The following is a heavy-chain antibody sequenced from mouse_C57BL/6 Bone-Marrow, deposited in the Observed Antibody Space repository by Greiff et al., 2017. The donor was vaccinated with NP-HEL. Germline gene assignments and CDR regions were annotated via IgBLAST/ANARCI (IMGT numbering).Heavy chain of an antibody. CDR3: TRSRDSSGYVGYAMDY. CDR2: IDPETGGT. D-gene: IGHD3-2*02. CDR1: GYTFTDYE. Sequence: QVQLQQSGAELVRPGASVTLSCKASGYTFTDYEMHWVKQTPVHGLEWIGAIDPETGGTAYNQKFKGKAILTADKSSSTAYMELRSLTSEDSAVYYCTRSRDSSGYVGYAMDYWGQGTSVTVSS. V-gene: IGHV1-15*01. J-gene: IGHJ4*01.